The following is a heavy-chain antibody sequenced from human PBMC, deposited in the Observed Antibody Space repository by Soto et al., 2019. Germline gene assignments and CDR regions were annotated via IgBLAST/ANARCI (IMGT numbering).Heavy chain of an antibody. Sequence: QVQLVQSGAEVQKPGSSVKVSCKASGGTFSSYAISWVQQAPGQGLEWMGGIIPISGTANYAQKFQGRVTIAADESTSTAYMEPSLRSEDTAVYYCARSQGSSTSLEIYYYYYYGMDVWGQGTTVTVSS. CDR1: GGTFSSYA. CDR3: ARSQGSSTSLEIYYYYYYGMDV. V-gene: IGHV1-69*01. J-gene: IGHJ6*02. CDR2: IIPISGTA. D-gene: IGHD2-2*01.